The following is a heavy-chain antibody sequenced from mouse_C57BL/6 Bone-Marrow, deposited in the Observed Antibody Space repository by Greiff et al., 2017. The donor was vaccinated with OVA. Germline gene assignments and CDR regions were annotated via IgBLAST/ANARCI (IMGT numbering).Heavy chain of an antibody. V-gene: IGHV1-47*01. J-gene: IGHJ3*01. CDR2: FHPYNDDT. CDR3: ARRGISNYDGYYERVWFAY. CDR1: GYTFTTYP. D-gene: IGHD2-3*01. Sequence: QVQLKESGAELVKPGASVKMSCKASGYTFTTYPIEWMKQNHGKSLEWIGNFHPYNDDTKYNEKFKGKATLTVEKSSSTVYLELSRLTSDDSAVYYCARRGISNYDGYYERVWFAYWGQGTLVTVSA.